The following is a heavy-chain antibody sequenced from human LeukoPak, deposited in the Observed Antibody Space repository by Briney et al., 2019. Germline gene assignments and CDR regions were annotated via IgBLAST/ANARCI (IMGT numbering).Heavy chain of an antibody. V-gene: IGHV3-74*01. J-gene: IGHJ2*01. CDR3: ARDTGWYFDL. Sequence: GGSLRLSCAASGFTFSGYLMHGVRQAPGKGLVWVSRITGDGSSTSYADSVKGRFTISRDNAKNTLYLQMISLRAEDTAVYYCARDTGWYFDLWGRGTLVTVSS. D-gene: IGHD4-17*01. CDR1: GFTFSGYL. CDR2: ITGDGSST.